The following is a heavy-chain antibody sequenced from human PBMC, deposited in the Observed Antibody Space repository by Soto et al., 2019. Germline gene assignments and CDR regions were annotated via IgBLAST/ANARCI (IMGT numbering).Heavy chain of an antibody. Sequence: GGSLRLSCAASGFTFSSYGMHWVRQAPGKGLEWVAVISYDGTNKYYADSVKGRFTISRDNSKNTVDLQMSSLRAEDTALYYCAKQYCGGDCPKYYYGIDVWGQGTTVTVSS. D-gene: IGHD2-21*02. J-gene: IGHJ6*02. CDR2: ISYDGTNK. CDR3: AKQYCGGDCPKYYYGIDV. V-gene: IGHV3-30*18. CDR1: GFTFSSYG.